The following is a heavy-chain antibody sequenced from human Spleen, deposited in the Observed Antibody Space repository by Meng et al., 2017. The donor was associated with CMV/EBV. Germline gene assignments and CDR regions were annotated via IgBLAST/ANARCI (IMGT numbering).Heavy chain of an antibody. CDR3: AREPYNWNDAESYYFDY. D-gene: IGHD1-1*01. V-gene: IGHV1-69*10. Sequence: SVKVSCKASGGTFSGYAISWVRQAPGQGLEWMGGIIPILGIANYAQKFQGRVTITADKSTSTAYMELSSLRSEDTAVYYCAREPYNWNDAESYYFDYWGQGTLVTVSS. J-gene: IGHJ4*02. CDR1: GGTFSGYA. CDR2: IIPILGIA.